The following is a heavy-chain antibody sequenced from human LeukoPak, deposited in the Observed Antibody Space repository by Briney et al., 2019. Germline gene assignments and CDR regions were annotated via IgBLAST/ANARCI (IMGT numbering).Heavy chain of an antibody. CDR3: ARACGGDCYLNDY. CDR2: ISSSGGST. CDR1: GFTFSSYA. D-gene: IGHD2-21*02. J-gene: IGHJ4*02. V-gene: IGHV3-23*01. Sequence: GGSLRLSCAASGFTFSSYAMSWVRQAPGKGLEWVSAISSSGGSTYYADSVKGRFTISRDNAKNSLFLQMDSLRAEDTAVYYCARACGGDCYLNDYWGQGTLVTVSS.